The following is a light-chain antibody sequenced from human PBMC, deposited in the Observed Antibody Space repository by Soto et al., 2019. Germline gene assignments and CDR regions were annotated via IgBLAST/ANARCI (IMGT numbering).Light chain of an antibody. CDR2: GAS. Sequence: EIVLTQSPGTLSLSPGERATLSCRASQSVSSSYLAWYQQKPGQAPRLLIYGASSRATGIPDRFSGGGSGTDFTLTISRLEPEDFAVYYCQQYGGSPLYTFGQGTKVEIK. J-gene: IGKJ2*01. V-gene: IGKV3-20*01. CDR1: QSVSSSY. CDR3: QQYGGSPLYT.